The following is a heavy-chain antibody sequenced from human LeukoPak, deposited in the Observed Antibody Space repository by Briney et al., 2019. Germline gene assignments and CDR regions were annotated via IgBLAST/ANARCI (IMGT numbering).Heavy chain of an antibody. Sequence: PSETLSLTCTVSRGSMSDDIYYWTWVRQVPERGLEWIRNIHYSGSTSYNPSLESRISISVATSRNQFSPRLRSVSVADTAMYYCARGESYISRPAESLDFGGQGTMVTVSS. J-gene: IGHJ3*01. CDR3: ARGESYISRPAESLDF. D-gene: IGHD6-13*01. CDR1: RGSMSDDIYY. CDR2: IHYSGST. V-gene: IGHV4-31*03.